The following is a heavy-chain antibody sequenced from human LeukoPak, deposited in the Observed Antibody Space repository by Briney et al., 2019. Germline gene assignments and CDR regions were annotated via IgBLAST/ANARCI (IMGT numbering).Heavy chain of an antibody. CDR2: ISSSSSYI. CDR1: GFTFSSYS. Sequence: GGSLRLSCAASGFTFSSYSMNWVRQAPGKGLEWVSSISSSSSYIYYADSVKGRFTISRDNAKNSLYLQMNSLRAEDTAVYYCARVRMVRGVIRGMDVRGQGTTVTVSS. V-gene: IGHV3-21*01. J-gene: IGHJ6*02. D-gene: IGHD3-10*01. CDR3: ARVRMVRGVIRGMDV.